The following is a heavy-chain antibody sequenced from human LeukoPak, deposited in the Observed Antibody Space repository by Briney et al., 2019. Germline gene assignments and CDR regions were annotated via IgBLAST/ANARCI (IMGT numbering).Heavy chain of an antibody. J-gene: IGHJ4*02. CDR1: GFTFSDFW. Sequence: GGSLTLSCAASGFTFSDFWMHWVCQAPGKGLVWVSRINTDGSTTNYADSVKGRFTVSRDNAKNTLYLQLNSLRAEDTAVYYCARALDEGARFDYWGQGTLVTVSS. CDR2: INTDGSTT. CDR3: ARALDEGARFDY. V-gene: IGHV3-74*01.